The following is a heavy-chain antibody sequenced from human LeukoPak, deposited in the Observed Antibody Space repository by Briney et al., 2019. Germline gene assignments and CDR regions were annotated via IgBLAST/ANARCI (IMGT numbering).Heavy chain of an antibody. J-gene: IGHJ4*02. V-gene: IGHV3-7*04. CDR2: TNQDGSEK. CDR3: ARDRHRNDLEY. CDR1: GFTFSDFC. Sequence: SGGSLRLSCEDSGFTFSDFCTNWVRQAPGKGLEWVANTNQDGSEKHYVDSVKGRFTISRDNAKKSLYLQMNNLRAEDTAVYYCARDRHRNDLEYWGQGTLVTVSS.